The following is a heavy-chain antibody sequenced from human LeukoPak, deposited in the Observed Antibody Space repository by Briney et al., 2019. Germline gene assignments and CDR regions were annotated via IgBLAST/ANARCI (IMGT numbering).Heavy chain of an antibody. J-gene: IGHJ4*02. CDR1: GFTFSSYG. CDR2: ISYDGSNK. CDR3: AKDRSGSYSPYYFDY. D-gene: IGHD1-26*01. V-gene: IGHV3-30*18. Sequence: GGSLRLSCAASGFTFSSYGMHWVRQAPGKGLEWVAVISYDGSNKYYADSVKGRFTISRDNSKNTLYLQMNSLRAEDTAVYYCAKDRSGSYSPYYFDYWGQGTLVTVSS.